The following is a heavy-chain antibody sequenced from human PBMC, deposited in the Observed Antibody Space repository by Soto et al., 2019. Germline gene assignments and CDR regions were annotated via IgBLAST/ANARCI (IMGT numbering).Heavy chain of an antibody. CDR3: AREEPATYYFDY. V-gene: IGHV4-31*03. Sequence: PSETLSLTCTVSGGSISSAGYYWSWIRQHPGRDLEWIGYIYHSGSTYYSPSLKSRVTISLDTSKNQFSLRLSSVTAADTALYYCAREEPATYYFDYWGQGFLVTVSS. J-gene: IGHJ4*02. D-gene: IGHD1-26*01. CDR1: GGSISSAGYY. CDR2: IYHSGST.